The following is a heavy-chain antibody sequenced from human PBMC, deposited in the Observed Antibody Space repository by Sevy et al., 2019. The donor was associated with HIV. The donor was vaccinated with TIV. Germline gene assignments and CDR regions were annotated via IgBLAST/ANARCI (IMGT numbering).Heavy chain of an antibody. CDR2: ISAYNGNT. J-gene: IGHJ6*02. Sequence: ASVKVSCKASGYTFTSYGISWVRQAPGQGLEWMGWISAYNGNTNYAQKLQGRVTMTTDKSTGTAYMELRSLRSDDTAVYYCARTGGYGDYGHYYYYYGMDVWGQGTTVTVSS. CDR1: GYTFTSYG. V-gene: IGHV1-18*01. CDR3: ARTGGYGDYGHYYYYYGMDV. D-gene: IGHD4-17*01.